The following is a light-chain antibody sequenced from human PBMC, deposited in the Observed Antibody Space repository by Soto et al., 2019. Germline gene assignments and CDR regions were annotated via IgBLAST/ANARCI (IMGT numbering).Light chain of an antibody. CDR3: CSYAGASAVI. CDR2: EVS. Sequence: QSVLTQPASVSGSPGQSITISCTGSSSDVGNSNLVSWYQQRPGKAPKLMIYEVSYRPSGVSNRFSGSKSGNTASLTISGLQAEDEADYYCCSYAGASAVIFGGGTKVTVL. J-gene: IGLJ2*01. CDR1: SSDVGNSNL. V-gene: IGLV2-23*02.